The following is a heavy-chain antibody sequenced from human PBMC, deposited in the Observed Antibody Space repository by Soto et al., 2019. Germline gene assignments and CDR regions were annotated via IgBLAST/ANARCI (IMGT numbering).Heavy chain of an antibody. Sequence: PGGSLRLSCAASGFTFSSYAMSWVRQAPGKGLEWVSAISGSGGSTYYADSVKGRFTISRDNSKNTLYLQMNSLRAEDTAVYYCAAGTTGTYYYYGMDVWGQGTTVTVSS. D-gene: IGHD1-7*01. CDR3: AAGTTGTYYYYGMDV. J-gene: IGHJ6*02. CDR1: GFTFSSYA. V-gene: IGHV3-23*01. CDR2: ISGSGGST.